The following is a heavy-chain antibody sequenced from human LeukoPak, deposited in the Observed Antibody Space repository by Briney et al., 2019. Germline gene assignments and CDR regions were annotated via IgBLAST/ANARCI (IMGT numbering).Heavy chain of an antibody. Sequence: QPGRSLRLSCAASGFTFSSYDMHWVRQATGKGLEWVSAIGTAGDTYYPGSVKGRFTISRENAKNSLYLQMNSRRAGDTAVYYCARGFVGYGMDVWGQGTTVTVSS. CDR3: ARGFVGYGMDV. CDR2: IGTAGDT. J-gene: IGHJ6*02. CDR1: GFTFSSYD. V-gene: IGHV3-13*01. D-gene: IGHD3-10*01.